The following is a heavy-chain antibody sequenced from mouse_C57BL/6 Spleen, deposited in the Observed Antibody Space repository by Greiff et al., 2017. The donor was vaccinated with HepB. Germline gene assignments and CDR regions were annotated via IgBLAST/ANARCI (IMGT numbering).Heavy chain of an antibody. V-gene: IGHV1-81*01. J-gene: IGHJ1*03. CDR1: GYTFTSYG. CDR2: IYPRSGNT. D-gene: IGHD2-4*01. Sequence: QVQLQQSGAELARPGASVKLSCKASGYTFTSYGISWVKQRTGQGLEWIGEIYPRSGNTSYNDKFKGKATLTADKSASTAYMELRSLTSEDSAVYCCASYDYGAWYFDVWGTGTTVTVSS. CDR3: ASYDYGAWYFDV.